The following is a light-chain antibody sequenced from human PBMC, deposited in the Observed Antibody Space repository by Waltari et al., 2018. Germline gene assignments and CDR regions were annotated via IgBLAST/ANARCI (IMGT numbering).Light chain of an antibody. Sequence: SYALTQPPSVSMSPGQTAGITCSGDKFGDNYASWYQQKAGQSPLMVIYQDSKRPSGIPKRFSGTNARNTATLTISGTQAMDEADYYCQAWDSTTSAIFGGGTKLTVL. J-gene: IGLJ2*01. CDR2: QDS. CDR3: QAWDSTTSAI. CDR1: KFGDNY. V-gene: IGLV3-1*01.